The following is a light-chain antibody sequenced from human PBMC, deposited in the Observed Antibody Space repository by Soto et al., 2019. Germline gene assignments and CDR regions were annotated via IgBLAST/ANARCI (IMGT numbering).Light chain of an antibody. Sequence: QSALTQPPSASGSPGQSVTISYSGTSSDVGGYNYVSWYQQHPGKAPKVMIYEVTRRPSGVPDRFSGSRSGNTASLIVSGLQAEDEADYYCSSYAGSNTVAFGGGTKLTVL. CDR3: SSYAGSNTVA. CDR2: EVT. CDR1: SSDVGGYNY. V-gene: IGLV2-8*01. J-gene: IGLJ2*01.